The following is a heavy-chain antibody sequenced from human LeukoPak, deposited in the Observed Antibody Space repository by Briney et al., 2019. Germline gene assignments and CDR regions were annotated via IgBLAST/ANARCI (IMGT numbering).Heavy chain of an antibody. V-gene: IGHV3-23*01. D-gene: IGHD1-26*01. J-gene: IGHJ4*02. CDR3: AKLERGGSFVWYFDY. CDR1: GFTFSSYG. Sequence: GGTLRLSCAASGFTFSSYGMSWVRQAPGKGLEWVSAISGSGGSTYYADSVKGRFTISRDNSKNTLYLQMNSLRAEDTAVYYCAKLERGGSFVWYFDYWGQGTLVTVSS. CDR2: ISGSGGST.